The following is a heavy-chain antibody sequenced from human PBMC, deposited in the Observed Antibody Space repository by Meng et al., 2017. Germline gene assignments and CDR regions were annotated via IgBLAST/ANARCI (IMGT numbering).Heavy chain of an antibody. CDR1: GFTFGDYA. J-gene: IGHJ4*02. CDR3: TRDSAEMWDFDY. CDR2: IRSKAYGGTT. V-gene: IGHV3-49*04. D-gene: IGHD5-24*01. Sequence: GSPRLSCTASGFTFGDYAMSWVRQAPGKGLEWVGFIRSKAYGGTTEYAASVKGRFTISRDDSKSIAYLQMNSLKTEDTAVYYCTRDSAEMWDFDYWGQGTLVTVSS.